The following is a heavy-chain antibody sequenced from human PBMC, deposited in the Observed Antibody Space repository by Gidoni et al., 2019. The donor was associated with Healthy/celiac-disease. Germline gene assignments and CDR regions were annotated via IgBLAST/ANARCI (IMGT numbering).Heavy chain of an antibody. CDR1: GFTFSSYS. V-gene: IGHV3-21*01. CDR2: ISSSSSYI. D-gene: IGHD2-21*01. Sequence: EVPLVASGGGLVKPGGSLRPSCAAPGFTFSSYSMNWVRQAPGKGLEWVSSISSSSSYIYYADSVKGRFTISRDNAKNSLYLQMNSLRAEDTAVYYCARGIAGGDQHWGQGTLVTVSS. J-gene: IGHJ1*01. CDR3: ARGIAGGDQH.